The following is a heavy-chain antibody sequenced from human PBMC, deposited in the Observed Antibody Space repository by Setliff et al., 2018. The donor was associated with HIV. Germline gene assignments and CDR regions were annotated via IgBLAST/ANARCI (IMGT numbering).Heavy chain of an antibody. V-gene: IGHV1-24*01. CDR3: ATRLEQWLIQFDY. D-gene: IGHD6-19*01. CDR2: SGPENGET. Sequence: ASVKVSCKVSGYTLTELSMHWVRQAPGKGLEWMGGSGPENGETIYAQKFQGRVTMTEDTSTDTAYMELNSLRSDDTAVYYCATRLEQWLIQFDYWGQGTLVTVSS. CDR1: GYTLTELS. J-gene: IGHJ4*02.